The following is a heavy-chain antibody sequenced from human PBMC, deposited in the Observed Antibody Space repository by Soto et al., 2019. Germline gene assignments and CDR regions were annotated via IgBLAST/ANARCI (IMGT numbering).Heavy chain of an antibody. CDR3: AAGEASSRNLAPYYLDF. D-gene: IGHD6-13*01. CDR1: GGSMRNYF. J-gene: IGHJ4*02. V-gene: IGHV4-59*01. Sequence: ATLSLTCTVSGGSMRNYFWTWIRQPPGKGLEWIGYIHYSGTTSFFPSYNPSLRSRVTISEDTSKNQFSLKLLSVTTADTAVYFCAAGEASSRNLAPYYLDFWGQGALVTVSS. CDR2: IHYSGTT.